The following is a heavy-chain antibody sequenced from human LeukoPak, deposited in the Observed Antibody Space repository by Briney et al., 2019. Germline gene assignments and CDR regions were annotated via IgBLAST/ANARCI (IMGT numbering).Heavy chain of an antibody. CDR2: ISSSGDAK. CDR1: GFTFSSSR. CDR3: ARDKGGGGWPVFDY. V-gene: IGHV3-48*01. Sequence: PGGSLRLSCAASGFTFSSSRMNWVRQAPGKGLEWVSYISSSGDAKYYAESVKGRFTISRDNAKSSLYLQMNSLRGEDSAVYYCARDKGGGGWPVFDYWGQGTLLTVSS. D-gene: IGHD6-19*01. J-gene: IGHJ4*02.